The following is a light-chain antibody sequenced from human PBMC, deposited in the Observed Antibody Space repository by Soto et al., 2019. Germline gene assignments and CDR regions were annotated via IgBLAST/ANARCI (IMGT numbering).Light chain of an antibody. J-gene: IGKJ1*01. CDR1: HSVSSSY. CDR3: QQYGSSPPWT. Sequence: EIVLTQSPGTLSLSPGERATLSCRASHSVSSSYLAWYQQKPGQAPRLLIYAASNRATGIPDRFSGSGSGTYFTLTISRLEPEDFAVYYCQQYGSSPPWTFAQGTKVEIK. CDR2: AAS. V-gene: IGKV3-20*01.